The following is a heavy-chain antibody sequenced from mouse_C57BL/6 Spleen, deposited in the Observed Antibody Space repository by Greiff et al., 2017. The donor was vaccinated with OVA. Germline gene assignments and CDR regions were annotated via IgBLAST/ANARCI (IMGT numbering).Heavy chain of an antibody. D-gene: IGHD2-14*01. CDR3: TTGGVRPAWFAY. Sequence: EVQLQQSGAELVRPGASVKLSCTASGFNIKDDYMHWVKQRPEQGLEWIGWIDPEHGDNEYASKFQGKATITADTSSNTAYLQLSSLTSEDTAVDYCTTGGVRPAWFAYWGQGTLVTVSA. CDR2: IDPEHGDN. V-gene: IGHV14-4*01. CDR1: GFNIKDDY. J-gene: IGHJ3*01.